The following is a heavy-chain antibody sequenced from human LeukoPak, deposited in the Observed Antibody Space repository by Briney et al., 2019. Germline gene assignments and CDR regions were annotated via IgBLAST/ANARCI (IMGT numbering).Heavy chain of an antibody. CDR2: MNPNSGNT. Sequence: ASVNVSCKASGYTFTSYDINWVRQATGQGLEWMGWMNPNSGNTGYAQKFQGRVTMTRNTSISTAYMELSSLRSEDTAVYYCARDGYYGSGSYLVGDLDYWGQGTLVTVSS. CDR1: GYTFTSYD. D-gene: IGHD3-10*01. CDR3: ARDGYYGSGSYLVGDLDY. J-gene: IGHJ4*02. V-gene: IGHV1-8*01.